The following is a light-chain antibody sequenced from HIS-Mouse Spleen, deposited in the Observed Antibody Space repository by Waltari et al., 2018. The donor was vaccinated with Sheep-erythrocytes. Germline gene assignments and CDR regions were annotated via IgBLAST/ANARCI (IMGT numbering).Light chain of an antibody. CDR1: SSDVGSYNL. J-gene: IGLJ2*01. CDR3: CSYAGSSTVV. CDR2: EGS. V-gene: IGLV2-23*01. Sequence: QSALTQPASVSGSPGQSITISFTGTSSDVGSYNLVSWYQQHPGKSPKLMNYEGSKRTSGVSNRFYGSKSGNTASLTISGLQAEDEADYYCCSYAGSSTVVFGGGTKLTVL.